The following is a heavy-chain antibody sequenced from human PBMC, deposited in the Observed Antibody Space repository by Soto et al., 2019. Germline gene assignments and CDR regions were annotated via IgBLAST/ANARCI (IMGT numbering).Heavy chain of an antibody. CDR1: GFTFRSYA. CDR3: AKGPVVPDCYFDL. V-gene: IGHV3-23*01. Sequence: DVQLLESGGGLVQPGGSLRLSCAASGFTFRSYAMSWVRQAPGKGLAWVSGISGSGISPHYADSMKGRFTVSRDNSKNTLSLQLTRGMGADTAVYDCAKGPVVPDCYFDLGGRGTLFTV. CDR2: ISGSGISP. J-gene: IGHJ2*01. D-gene: IGHD6-6*01.